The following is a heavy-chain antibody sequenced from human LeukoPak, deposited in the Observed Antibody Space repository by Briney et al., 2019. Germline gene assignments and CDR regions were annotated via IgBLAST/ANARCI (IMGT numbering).Heavy chain of an antibody. J-gene: IGHJ4*02. CDR2: IKSKTDGGTT. D-gene: IGHD3-22*01. V-gene: IGHV3-15*01. CDR3: TTGRTMIGLTN. Sequence: GGSLRLSCAASGFTFSSYSMNWVRQAPGKGLEWVGRIKSKTDGGTTDYAAPVKGRFTISRDDSKNTLYLQMNSLKTEDTAVYYCTTGRTMIGLTNWGQGTLVTVSS. CDR1: GFTFSSYS.